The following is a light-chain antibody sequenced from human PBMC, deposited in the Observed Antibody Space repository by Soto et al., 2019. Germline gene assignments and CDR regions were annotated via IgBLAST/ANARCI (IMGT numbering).Light chain of an antibody. CDR3: ISYTSNSLYV. Sequence: QSALTQPASVSGSPGQSITISCTGASSDIGNYNYVSWYQQHPGKAPKLMIFEVSHRPSGVSTRFSGSKSGNTASLTISGLQAEDEADYYCISYTSNSLYVFGTGTKVTV. CDR1: SSDIGNYNY. CDR2: EVS. J-gene: IGLJ1*01. V-gene: IGLV2-14*01.